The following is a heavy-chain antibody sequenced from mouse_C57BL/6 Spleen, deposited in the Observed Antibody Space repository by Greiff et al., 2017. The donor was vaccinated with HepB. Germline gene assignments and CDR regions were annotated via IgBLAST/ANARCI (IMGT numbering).Heavy chain of an antibody. CDR3: ARGDYYGNYFDY. J-gene: IGHJ2*01. D-gene: IGHD2-1*01. Sequence: QVHVKQSGAELVKPGASVKMSCKASGYTFTSYWITWVKQRPGQGLEWIGDIYPGSGSTNYNEKFKSKATLTVDTSSSTAYMQLSSLTSEDSAVYYCARGDYYGNYFDYWGQGTTLTVSS. CDR1: GYTFTSYW. V-gene: IGHV1-55*01. CDR2: IYPGSGST.